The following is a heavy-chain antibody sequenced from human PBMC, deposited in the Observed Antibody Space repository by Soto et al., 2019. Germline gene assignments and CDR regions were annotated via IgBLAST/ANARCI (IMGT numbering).Heavy chain of an antibody. Sequence: SETLSLTCAVYGGSFSGYYWSWIRQPPGKGLEWIGEINHSGSTNYNPSLKSRVTISVDTSKNQFSLKLCSVTAADTAVYYCARGSAGGNSAFDIWGQGTMVTVSS. V-gene: IGHV4-34*01. D-gene: IGHD2-21*02. CDR1: GGSFSGYY. J-gene: IGHJ3*02. CDR2: INHSGST. CDR3: ARGSAGGNSAFDI.